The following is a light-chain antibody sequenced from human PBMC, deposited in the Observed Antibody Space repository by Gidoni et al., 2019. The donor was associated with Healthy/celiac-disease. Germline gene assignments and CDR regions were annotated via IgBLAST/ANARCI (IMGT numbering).Light chain of an antibody. J-gene: IGKJ4*01. CDR1: QSVSSY. V-gene: IGKV3-11*01. CDR3: QQRSNWPPLT. CDR2: DAS. Sequence: EIVLTQSPATLSLSPGERATPSCRASQSVSSYLAWYQQKPGQAPRLLSYDASNRATGIPARFSGSGSGTDFTLTISSLEPEDFAVYYCQQRSNWPPLTFXGXTKVEIK.